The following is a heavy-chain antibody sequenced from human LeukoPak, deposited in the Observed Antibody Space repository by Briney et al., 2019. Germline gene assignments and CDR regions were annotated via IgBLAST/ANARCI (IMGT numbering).Heavy chain of an antibody. Sequence: PGGSLRLSCAASGFTVSSNYMSWVRQAPGKGLEWVAVIWYDGSNKYYADSVKGRFTISRDNSKNTLYLQMNSLRAEDTAVYYCARAADYEYNWFDPWGQGTLVTVSS. CDR1: GFTVSSNY. CDR2: IWYDGSNK. J-gene: IGHJ5*02. V-gene: IGHV3-33*08. D-gene: IGHD4-17*01. CDR3: ARAADYEYNWFDP.